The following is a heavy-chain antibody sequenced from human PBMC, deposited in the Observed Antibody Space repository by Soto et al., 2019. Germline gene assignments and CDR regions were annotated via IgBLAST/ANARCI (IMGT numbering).Heavy chain of an antibody. Sequence: NPSETLSLTCTVSGGSISSGGYYWSWIRQHPGKGLEWIGYIYYSGSTYYNPSLKSRVTISVDTSKNQFSLKLSSVTAADTAVYYCARNPLYDYVLGETPADWFDPWGQGTLVTVSS. CDR3: ARNPLYDYVLGETPADWFDP. CDR1: GGSISSGGYY. CDR2: IYYSGST. V-gene: IGHV4-31*03. D-gene: IGHD3-16*01. J-gene: IGHJ5*02.